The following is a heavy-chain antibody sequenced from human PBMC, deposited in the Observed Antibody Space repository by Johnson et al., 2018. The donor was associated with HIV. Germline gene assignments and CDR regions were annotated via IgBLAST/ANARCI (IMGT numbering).Heavy chain of an antibody. D-gene: IGHD3-22*01. CDR1: GFTFSSYG. V-gene: IGHV3-33*01. CDR2: IWYDGSNK. Sequence: QVQLVESGGGVVQPGRSLRLSCAASGFTFSSYGMHWVRQAPGKGLEWVAVIWYDGSNKYYADSVEDRFTISRDNSKNTLYLQMNSLRAEDTAVYYCARSITMIVFTVEIWGQGTMVTVSS. CDR3: ARSITMIVFTVEI. J-gene: IGHJ3*02.